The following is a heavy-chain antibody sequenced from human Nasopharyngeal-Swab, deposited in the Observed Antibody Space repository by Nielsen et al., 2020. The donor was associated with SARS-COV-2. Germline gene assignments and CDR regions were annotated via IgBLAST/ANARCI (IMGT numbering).Heavy chain of an antibody. V-gene: IGHV3-7*01. J-gene: IGHJ4*02. CDR1: GVTFNTLW. CDR2: TNPDGSES. Sequence: GESLKISCAASGVTFNTLWLSWVRQAPGKGLEWVAGTNPDGSESYYVGSVGGRVTISRDNDKNTLYLQMNSLRGEDTAVYYCTRDIGGKYGYWGQGILVTVSS. D-gene: IGHD4-23*01. CDR3: TRDIGGKYGY.